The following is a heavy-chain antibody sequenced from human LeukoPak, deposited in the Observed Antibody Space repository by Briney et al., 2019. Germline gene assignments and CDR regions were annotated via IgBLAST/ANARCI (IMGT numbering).Heavy chain of an antibody. J-gene: IGHJ4*02. CDR3: ARGPNFGSRVDYFDY. V-gene: IGHV3-7*01. D-gene: IGHD5-12*01. CDR1: GFTFSSYA. Sequence: GGSLRLSCAASGFTFSSYAMSWVRQAPGRGLEWVAHIKQDGSEEQYVDSVEGRFILSRDYAKNSVYLQMNSLRVDDTAVYYCARGPNFGSRVDYFDYWGQGTPVTVSS. CDR2: IKQDGSEE.